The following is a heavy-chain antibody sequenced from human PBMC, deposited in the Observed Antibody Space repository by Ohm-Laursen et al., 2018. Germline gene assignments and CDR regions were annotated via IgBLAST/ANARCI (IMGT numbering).Heavy chain of an antibody. Sequence: GTLSLTWTVYDWSFSGYYWSWIRQPPGKGLEWIGEINHSGSTKYNPSLKSRVTISVDTSKNQFSLKVSSVTAADTAVYYCARGGRGYYFDYWGQGTLVTVSS. CDR1: DWSFSGYY. J-gene: IGHJ4*02. CDR3: ARGGRGYYFDY. D-gene: IGHD1-14*01. CDR2: INHSGST. V-gene: IGHV4-34*01.